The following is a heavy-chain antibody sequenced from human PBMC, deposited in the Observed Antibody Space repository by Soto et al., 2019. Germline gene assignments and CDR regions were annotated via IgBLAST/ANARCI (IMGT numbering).Heavy chain of an antibody. CDR3: ARDSGYDILPDSSYGMDV. D-gene: IGHD3-9*01. J-gene: IGHJ6*02. Sequence: ASVKVSCKASGYTFTSYGISWVRQAPGQGLEWMGWISAYNGNTNYAQKLQGRVTMTTDTSTSTAYMELRSLRSDDTAVYYCARDSGYDILPDSSYGMDVWGQGTTVTVSS. CDR1: GYTFTSYG. CDR2: ISAYNGNT. V-gene: IGHV1-18*01.